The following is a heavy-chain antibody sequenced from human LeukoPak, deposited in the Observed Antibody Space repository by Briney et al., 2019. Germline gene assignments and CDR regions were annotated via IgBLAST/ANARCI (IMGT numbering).Heavy chain of an antibody. CDR3: AKGSSGWYSNFDY. Sequence: GGSLRLSCAASGFTFSSYGMHWVRQAPGKGLEWVAFIRYDGSNKYYADSVKGRLTISRDNSKSTLYLQMNSLRIEDTAVYYCAKGSSGWYSNFDYWGQGTLVTVSS. D-gene: IGHD6-19*01. V-gene: IGHV3-30*02. CDR2: IRYDGSNK. CDR1: GFTFSSYG. J-gene: IGHJ4*02.